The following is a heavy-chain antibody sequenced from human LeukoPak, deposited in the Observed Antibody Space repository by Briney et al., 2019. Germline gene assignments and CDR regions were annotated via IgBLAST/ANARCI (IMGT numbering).Heavy chain of an antibody. CDR1: GFTFSSYT. D-gene: IGHD3-10*01. CDR2: ISSSSKYT. V-gene: IGHV3-21*01. J-gene: IGHJ4*02. CDR3: ARDYSGDY. Sequence: GGSLRLSCAASGFTFSSYTMNWVRQAPGKGLEWVPSISSSSKYTYYADSMKGRITISRDDARNSLYLQMNSLRAEDTAMYYCARDYSGDYWGQGTLVTVSS.